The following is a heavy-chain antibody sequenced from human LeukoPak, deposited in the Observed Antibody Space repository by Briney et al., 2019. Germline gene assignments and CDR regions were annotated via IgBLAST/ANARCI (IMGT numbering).Heavy chain of an antibody. Sequence: SETLSLTCDVSGVSINTCCYYWTWIRQPPGKGLEWIGYKYYSGSTRYNSSLRSRPTISLDSSKNQFSLRLTSVTAADTAVYYCARGRSYGFDFDSWGPGTLVIVSS. CDR1: GVSINTCCYY. J-gene: IGHJ4*02. D-gene: IGHD5-18*01. CDR2: KYYSGST. V-gene: IGHV4-61*01. CDR3: ARGRSYGFDFDS.